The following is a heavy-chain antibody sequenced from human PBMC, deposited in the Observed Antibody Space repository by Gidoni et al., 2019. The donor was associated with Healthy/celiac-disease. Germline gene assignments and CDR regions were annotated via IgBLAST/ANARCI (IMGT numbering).Heavy chain of an antibody. D-gene: IGHD6-13*01. Sequence: VESGGGVVQPGRSLRLSCAASGFTFSSYGMHWVRQAPGKGLEWVAVISYDGSNKYYADSVKGRFTISRDNSKNTLYLQMNSLRAEDTAVYYCAKGPYSSSWVDYWGQGTLVTVSS. CDR3: AKGPYSSSWVDY. V-gene: IGHV3-30*18. J-gene: IGHJ4*02. CDR2: ISYDGSNK. CDR1: GFTFSSYG.